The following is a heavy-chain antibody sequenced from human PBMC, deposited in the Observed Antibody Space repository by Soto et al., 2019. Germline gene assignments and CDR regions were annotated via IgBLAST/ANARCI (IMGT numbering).Heavy chain of an antibody. CDR2: IIPIFGTA. J-gene: IGHJ6*02. CDR3: ARVPPPAASPDYYYYGMDV. Sequence: SVKVACKASGGTFSSYAISWLRQAPGQGLEWMGGIIPIFGTANYAQKFQGRVTITADESTSTAYMELSSLRSEDTAVYYCARVPPPAASPDYYYYGMDVWGQGTTVT. CDR1: GGTFSSYA. D-gene: IGHD2-2*01. V-gene: IGHV1-69*13.